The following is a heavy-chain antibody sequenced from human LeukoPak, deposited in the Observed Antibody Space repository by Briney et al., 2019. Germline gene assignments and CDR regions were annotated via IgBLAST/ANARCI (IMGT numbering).Heavy chain of an antibody. CDR2: IYHSGST. Sequence: SETLSLTCTVSGGSISSGGYYWSWIRQPPGKGLEWIGYIYHSGSTYYNSSLKSRVTISVDTSKNQFSLKLSSVTAADTAVYYCASDYGFGEFQDAFDIWGQGTMVTVSS. D-gene: IGHD3-10*01. J-gene: IGHJ3*02. V-gene: IGHV4-30-2*01. CDR3: ASDYGFGEFQDAFDI. CDR1: GGSISSGGYY.